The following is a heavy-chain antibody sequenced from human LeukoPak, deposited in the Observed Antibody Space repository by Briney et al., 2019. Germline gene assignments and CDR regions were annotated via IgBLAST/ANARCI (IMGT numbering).Heavy chain of an antibody. V-gene: IGHV3-73*01. Sequence: GGSLRLSCAASGFIFSDFAMHWVRQAPGKGLEWVGRIRTKVDSYATTYAASVKGRFTVSRDDSKNTAYLEMNSLKSEDTAVYYCARPSSGFHFWGQGTLVTVSS. D-gene: IGHD3-22*01. CDR1: GFIFSDFA. J-gene: IGHJ4*02. CDR3: ARPSSGFHF. CDR2: IRTKVDSYAT.